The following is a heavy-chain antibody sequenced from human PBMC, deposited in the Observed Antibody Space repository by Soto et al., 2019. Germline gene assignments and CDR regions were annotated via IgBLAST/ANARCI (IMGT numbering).Heavy chain of an antibody. V-gene: IGHV1-69*08. CDR2: IIPILGIA. D-gene: IGHD2-2*01. J-gene: IGHJ5*02. CDR3: ARESVVVVPAAIGEGAINWFDP. Sequence: QVQLVQSGAEVQKPGSSVKVSCKASGGTFSSYTISWVRQAPGQGLEWMGRIIPILGIANYAQKFQGRVTITADKSTSTAYMELSSLRSEDTAVYYCARESVVVVPAAIGEGAINWFDPWGQGTLVTVSS. CDR1: GGTFSSYT.